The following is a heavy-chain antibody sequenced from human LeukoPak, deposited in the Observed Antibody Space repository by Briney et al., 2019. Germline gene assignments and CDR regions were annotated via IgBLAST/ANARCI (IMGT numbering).Heavy chain of an antibody. J-gene: IGHJ2*01. CDR1: GFTFYDYG. Sequence: GGSLRLSCAASGFTFYDYGMTWVRQAPGKGLEWVSTISGSGLSTYYADSVKGRFTISRDNSNNTVFLQMNSLRAEDTAVYYCAKVWYSSGWYGWYFDLWGRGTLVTVSS. CDR3: AKVWYSSGWYGWYFDL. V-gene: IGHV3-23*01. CDR2: ISGSGLST. D-gene: IGHD6-19*01.